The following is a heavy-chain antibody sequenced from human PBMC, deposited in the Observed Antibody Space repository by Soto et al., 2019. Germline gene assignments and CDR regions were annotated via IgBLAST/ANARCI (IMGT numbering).Heavy chain of an antibody. Sequence: PSETLSLTCTVPGGSISSYYWSWIRQPAGKGLEWIGRIYTSGSTNYNPSLKSRVTMSVDTSKNQFSLKLSSVTAADTAVYYCARQTYYYDSSGYYGFDYWGQGTLVTVSS. D-gene: IGHD3-22*01. CDR3: ARQTYYYDSSGYYGFDY. CDR1: GGSISSYY. CDR2: IYTSGST. J-gene: IGHJ4*02. V-gene: IGHV4-4*07.